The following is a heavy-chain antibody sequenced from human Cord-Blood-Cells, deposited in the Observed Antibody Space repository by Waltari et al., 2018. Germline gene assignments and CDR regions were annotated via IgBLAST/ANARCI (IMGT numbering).Heavy chain of an antibody. D-gene: IGHD3-22*01. J-gene: IGHJ4*02. CDR2: IYSGGST. CDR3: ARATVYDSSGYDY. Sequence: EVQLVESGGGLVQPGGSLRLSCAASGFTASSTYMSWVRQAPGKGLEWVSVIYSGGSTYYADSVKGRFTISRHNSKNTLYLQMNSLRAEDTAVYYCARATVYDSSGYDYWGQGTLVTVSS. CDR1: GFTASSTY. V-gene: IGHV3-53*04.